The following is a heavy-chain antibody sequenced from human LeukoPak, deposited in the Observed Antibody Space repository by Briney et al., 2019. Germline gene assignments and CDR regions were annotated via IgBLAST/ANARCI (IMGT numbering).Heavy chain of an antibody. V-gene: IGHV3-64*01. CDR1: GFTFSSYA. Sequence: GGSLRLSCAASGFTFSSYAMHWVRQAPGKGLEYVSAISSNGGSTYYANSGKGRFTISRNNSKNTLYLQMGSLRAEDMAVYYFARGDYYDSSGYYYPSYYYYYYMDVWGKGTTVTVS. CDR3: ARGDYYDSSGYYYPSYYYYYYMDV. CDR2: ISSNGGST. J-gene: IGHJ6*03. D-gene: IGHD3-22*01.